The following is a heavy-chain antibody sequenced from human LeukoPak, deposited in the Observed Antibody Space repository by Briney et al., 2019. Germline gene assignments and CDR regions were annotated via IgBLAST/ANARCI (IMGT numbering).Heavy chain of an antibody. Sequence: ASVKVSRKASGYTFTGYYMHWVRQAPGQGLEWMGWINPNSGGTNYAQKFQGRVTMTRDTSISTAYMELSRLRSDDTAVYYCARGGLLMFQHNWFDPWGQGTLVTVSS. V-gene: IGHV1-2*02. CDR3: ARGGLLMFQHNWFDP. CDR2: INPNSGGT. CDR1: GYTFTGYY. D-gene: IGHD2-8*01. J-gene: IGHJ5*02.